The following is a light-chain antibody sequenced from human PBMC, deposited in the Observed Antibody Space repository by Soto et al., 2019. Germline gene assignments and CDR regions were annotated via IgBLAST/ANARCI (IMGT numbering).Light chain of an antibody. CDR3: QQYNNWPQT. J-gene: IGKJ1*01. CDR1: QSLRSS. V-gene: IGKV3-15*01. Sequence: SPDTLSVSLGQTAPLSCRASQSLRSSLAWYQQKPGQAPRLLIYDASTRATGIPARFSGSGSGTDFTLTISGLQSEDFAVYYCQQYNNWPQTFGQGTKVDI. CDR2: DAS.